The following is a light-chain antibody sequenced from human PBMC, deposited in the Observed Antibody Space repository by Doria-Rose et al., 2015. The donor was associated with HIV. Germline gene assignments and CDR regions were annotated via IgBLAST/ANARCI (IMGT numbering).Light chain of an antibody. Sequence: DIRVTQSPESLGMSLGERATLNCKSNQSLLYTSKNYLAWYQQKPGQPPKLLIYWASTRQSGVPARFSGSGSGTDFTLYISSLEAEDVAVYYCQQYYDTPSFGPGTTVDIK. J-gene: IGKJ3*01. CDR1: QSLLYTSKNY. CDR2: WAS. CDR3: QQYYDTPS. V-gene: IGKV4-1*01.